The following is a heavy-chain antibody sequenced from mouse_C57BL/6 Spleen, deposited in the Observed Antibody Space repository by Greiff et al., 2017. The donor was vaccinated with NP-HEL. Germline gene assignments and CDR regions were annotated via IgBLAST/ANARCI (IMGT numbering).Heavy chain of an antibody. CDR1: GYTFTDYY. CDR3: ARPLYDYDGDYAMDY. Sequence: VQLQQSGPELVKPGASVKISCKASGYTFTDYYMNWVKQSHGKSLEWIGDINPNNGGTSYNQKFKGKATLTVDKSSSTAYMELRSLTSEDSAVYYCARPLYDYDGDYAMDYWGQGTSVTVSS. J-gene: IGHJ4*01. D-gene: IGHD2-4*01. CDR2: INPNNGGT. V-gene: IGHV1-26*01.